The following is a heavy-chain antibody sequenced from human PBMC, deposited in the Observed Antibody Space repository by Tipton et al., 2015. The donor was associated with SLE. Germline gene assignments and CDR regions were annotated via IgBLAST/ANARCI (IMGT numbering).Heavy chain of an antibody. V-gene: IGHV4-34*01. CDR3: ARVPGLERSYYYYMDV. D-gene: IGHD1-1*01. Sequence: TLSLTCAVYGGSFSGYYWSWIRQPPGKGLEWIGEINHSGSANYNPSLKSRVTISVDTSKNQFSLNLSSVTAADTAVYYCARVPGLERSYYYYMDVWGKGTTVTVSS. CDR2: INHSGSA. CDR1: GGSFSGYY. J-gene: IGHJ6*03.